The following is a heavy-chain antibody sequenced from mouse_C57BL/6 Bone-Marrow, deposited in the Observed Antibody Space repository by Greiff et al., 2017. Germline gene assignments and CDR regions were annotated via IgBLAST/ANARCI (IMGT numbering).Heavy chain of an antibody. V-gene: IGHV1-59*01. Sequence: QVQLQQPGAELVRPGTSVKLSCKASGYTFTSYWMHWVKQRPGQGLEWIGVIDPSDSYTNYNQKFKGKATLTVDTSSSTAYMQLSSLTSEDSAVDYCARHWTFAYWGQGTLVTVSA. CDR1: GYTFTSYW. CDR3: ARHWTFAY. CDR2: IDPSDSYT. D-gene: IGHD4-1*01. J-gene: IGHJ3*01.